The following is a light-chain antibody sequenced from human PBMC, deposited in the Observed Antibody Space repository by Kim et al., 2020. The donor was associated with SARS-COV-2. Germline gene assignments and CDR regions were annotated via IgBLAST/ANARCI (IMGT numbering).Light chain of an antibody. CDR1: NSDVGDYNY. CDR3: CSYAGSYTVV. CDR2: HVD. Sequence: GQSGTISCTGTNSDVGDYNYVSWYQQPPGKAPKLIIYHVDNWPSGVPDRFSGSKSGNTASLTISGLQAEDEADYYCCSYAGSYTVVFGGGTQLTVL. V-gene: IGLV2-11*01. J-gene: IGLJ3*02.